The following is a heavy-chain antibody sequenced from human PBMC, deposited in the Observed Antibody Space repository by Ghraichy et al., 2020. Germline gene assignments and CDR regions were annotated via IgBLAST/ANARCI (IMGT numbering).Heavy chain of an antibody. D-gene: IGHD3-22*01. J-gene: IGHJ4*02. Sequence: GESLNISCKGSGYSFTNYWVGWVRQMPGKGLEFMGIIYPGDSDTRYSPSFQGQVTISADKSIGTAYLQWSSLKASDTAMYYCAREVDGSSGYYRPFDYWGQGTLVTVSS. CDR1: GYSFTNYW. CDR3: AREVDGSSGYYRPFDY. CDR2: IYPGDSDT. V-gene: IGHV5-51*01.